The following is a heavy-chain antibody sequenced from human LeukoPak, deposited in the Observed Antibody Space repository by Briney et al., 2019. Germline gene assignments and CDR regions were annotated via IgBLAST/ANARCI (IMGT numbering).Heavy chain of an antibody. V-gene: IGHV3-21*01. CDR3: ARVGDDSRTFDY. D-gene: IGHD3-22*01. CDR1: GFTFSSYS. Sequence: GGSLRLSCAASGFTFSSYSMNWVRQAPGKGLEWVSSISSSSSYIYYADSVKGRFTISRDNAKNSLYLQMNSLRAEDTAVYYCARVGDDSRTFDYWGQGTLVTVSS. CDR2: ISSSSSYI. J-gene: IGHJ4*02.